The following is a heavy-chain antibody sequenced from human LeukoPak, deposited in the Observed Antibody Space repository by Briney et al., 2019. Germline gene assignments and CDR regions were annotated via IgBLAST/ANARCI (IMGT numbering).Heavy chain of an antibody. CDR2: IRHDGSTK. CDR1: EFDFSFYW. CDR3: ARSVPYGTTWYGRSDC. D-gene: IGHD6-13*01. J-gene: IGHJ4*02. V-gene: IGHV3-7*03. Sequence: PGGSLRLSCAASEFDFSFYWMTWVRQAPGKGLEWVANIRHDGSTKYYVDSVKGRFTISRDNAMNSLYLQMDSLRVEDTAIYYCARSVPYGTTWYGRSDCWGQGTQVTVSS.